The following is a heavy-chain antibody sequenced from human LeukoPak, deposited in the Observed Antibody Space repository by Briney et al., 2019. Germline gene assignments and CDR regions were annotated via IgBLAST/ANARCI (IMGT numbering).Heavy chain of an antibody. CDR2: INSDGSIT. Sequence: QSGGSLRLSCAAPGFTFSRNWMHWVRQAPGKGLVWVSRINSDGSITNYADSVKGRFTISRDNAKNTLCLQMSSLRAEDTAVYYCAKIDAYWGQGTLVTVSS. V-gene: IGHV3-74*01. J-gene: IGHJ4*02. CDR1: GFTFSRNW. CDR3: AKIDAY.